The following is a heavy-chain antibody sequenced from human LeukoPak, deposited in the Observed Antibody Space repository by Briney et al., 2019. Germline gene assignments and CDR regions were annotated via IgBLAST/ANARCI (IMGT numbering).Heavy chain of an antibody. D-gene: IGHD6-13*01. V-gene: IGHV4-59*12. CDR1: GGSISSYY. Sequence: RSSETLSLTCTVSGGSISSYYWSWIRQPPGKGLEWIGYIYYSGSTNYNPSLKSRVTISVDTSQKQFSLRLSSVTAADTAVYYCARGRYVTTRGGAAAGFLDYWGQGTLVTVS. J-gene: IGHJ4*02. CDR3: ARGRYVTTRGGAAAGFLDY. CDR2: IYYSGST.